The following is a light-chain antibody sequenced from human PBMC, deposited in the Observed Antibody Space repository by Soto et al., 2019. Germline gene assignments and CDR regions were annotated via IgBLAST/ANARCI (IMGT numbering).Light chain of an antibody. CDR3: SSYARGNSYV. J-gene: IGLJ1*01. Sequence: QSALTQPPSASGSPGQSVTIPCTGTNSDVGGYNYVSWYQQYPGKAPKLIIYEVTRRPSGVPDRFSGSKSGNTASLTVSGLQAYDDAYYYCSSYARGNSYVFGAGTKLTVL. CDR2: EVT. CDR1: NSDVGGYNY. V-gene: IGLV2-8*01.